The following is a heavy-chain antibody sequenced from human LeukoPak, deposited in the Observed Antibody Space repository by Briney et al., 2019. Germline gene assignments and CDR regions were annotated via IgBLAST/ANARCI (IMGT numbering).Heavy chain of an antibody. CDR3: ARGPSSGSGSYYY. V-gene: IGHV3-30*04. CDR2: ISYDGSNK. Sequence: GRSLRLSCAASGFTFSSYAMHWVRLAPGKGLEWVAVISYDGSNKYYADSVKGRFTISRDNSKNTLYLQMNSLRAEDTAVYYCARGPSSGSGSYYYWGQGTLVTVSS. CDR1: GFTFSSYA. J-gene: IGHJ4*01. D-gene: IGHD3-10*01.